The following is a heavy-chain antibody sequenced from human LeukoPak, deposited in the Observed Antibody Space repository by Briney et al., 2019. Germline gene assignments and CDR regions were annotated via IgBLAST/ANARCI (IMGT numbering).Heavy chain of an antibody. CDR3: ARANYYDSSGYTDY. D-gene: IGHD3-22*01. CDR1: GGSISSSSYY. V-gene: IGHV4-39*01. J-gene: IGHJ4*02. Sequence: TSETLSLTCTVSGGSISSSSYYWGWIRQPPGKGLEWIGSIYYSGSTYYNPSLKSRVTISVDTSKNQFSLKLSSVTAADTAVYYCARANYYDSSGYTDYWGQGTLVTVSS. CDR2: IYYSGST.